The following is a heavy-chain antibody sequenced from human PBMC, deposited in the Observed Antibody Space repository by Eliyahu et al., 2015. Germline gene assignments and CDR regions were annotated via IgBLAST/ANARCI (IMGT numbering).Heavy chain of an antibody. CDR2: IYPGDSDT. D-gene: IGHD3-10*01. J-gene: IGHJ6*02. V-gene: IGHV5-51*01. CDR1: GYXFXSYW. Sequence: EVQLVQSGAEVKKPGESLKISCXGSGYXFXSYWSGWVRQMPGKGLEWMGIIYPGDSDTRYSPSFQGQVTISADKSISTAYLQWSSLKASDTAMYYCARQGDGWFGELFSYGMDVWGQGTTVTVSS. CDR3: ARQGDGWFGELFSYGMDV.